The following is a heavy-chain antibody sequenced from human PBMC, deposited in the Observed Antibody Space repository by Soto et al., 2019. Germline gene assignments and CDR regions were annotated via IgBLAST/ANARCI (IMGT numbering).Heavy chain of an antibody. CDR2: TYYRSKWYN. J-gene: IGHJ3*02. CDR1: GDSVSSNSAA. CDR3: ARDLVSVGSSNVGYEAADAFDI. V-gene: IGHV6-1*01. D-gene: IGHD1-26*01. Sequence: QSQTLSLTCAISGDSVSSNSAAWNWIRQSPSRGLEWLGRTYYRSKWYNDYAVSVKSRITINPDTSKNQFSLQLNSVTPEDTAVYYCARDLVSVGSSNVGYEAADAFDIWGQGTMVTVSS.